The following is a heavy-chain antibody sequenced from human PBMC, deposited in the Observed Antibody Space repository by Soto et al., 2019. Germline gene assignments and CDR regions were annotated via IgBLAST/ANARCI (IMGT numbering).Heavy chain of an antibody. CDR1: GFTFSSYA. D-gene: IGHD3-22*01. V-gene: IGHV3-23*01. CDR2: ISGSGGST. CDR3: AKDLNSDYETIYYFDY. J-gene: IGHJ4*02. Sequence: GGSLRLSCAASGFTFSSYAMSWVRQAPGKGLEWVSAISGSGGSTYYADSVKGRFTISRDNSKNTLYLQMNSLRTEDTAVYYCAKDLNSDYETIYYFDYWGQGTLVTVSS.